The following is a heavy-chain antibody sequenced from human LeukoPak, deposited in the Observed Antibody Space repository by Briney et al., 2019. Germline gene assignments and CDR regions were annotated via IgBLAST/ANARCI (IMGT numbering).Heavy chain of an antibody. Sequence: GESLKISCQGSGYSFTSYWIGWVRQLPGKGLEWMGIIYPGDSETRYSPSFQGQVTISADKSISTPYLQWSSLKAPGTAMYYDGSRRYHGYSSGRDAFDRWRQEKVVTVSS. CDR3: GSRRYHGYSSGRDAFDR. CDR1: GYSFTSYW. V-gene: IGHV5-51*01. CDR2: IYPGDSET. J-gene: IGHJ3*02. D-gene: IGHD6-19*01.